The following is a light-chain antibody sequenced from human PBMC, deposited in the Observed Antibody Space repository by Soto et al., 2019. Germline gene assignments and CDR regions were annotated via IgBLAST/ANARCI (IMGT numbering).Light chain of an antibody. J-gene: IGKJ1*01. CDR1: QSISSY. Sequence: DIQMTLSPSSLSASVVYRVSITCLSSQSISSYLTWYQQKPGKAPKFLICAASSLQSGAPSRFSGSGSGTDFTLTISSLQPEDFATYYCQQSYSTPRWTFGQGTKVDIK. CDR2: AAS. V-gene: IGKV1-39*01. CDR3: QQSYSTPRWT.